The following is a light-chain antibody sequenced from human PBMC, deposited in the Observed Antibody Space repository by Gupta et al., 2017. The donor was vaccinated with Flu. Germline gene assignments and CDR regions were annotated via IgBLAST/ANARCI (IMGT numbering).Light chain of an antibody. Sequence: ATLSLSPGESATLSCRTGQNVPESLAWYKQKPGQAPRLLIYDASKRAAGIPDRFSASGSGKDLALTITNREPADFAVYYCRQRTDWPRFAFGPGTKVDI. J-gene: IGKJ3*01. CDR3: RQRTDWPRFA. CDR1: QNVPES. CDR2: DAS. V-gene: IGKV3-11*01.